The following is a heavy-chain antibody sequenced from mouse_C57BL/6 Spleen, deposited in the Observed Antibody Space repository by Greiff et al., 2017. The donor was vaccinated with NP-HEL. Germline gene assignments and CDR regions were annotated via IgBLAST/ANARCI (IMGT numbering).Heavy chain of an antibody. CDR3: ARGYYGSSFPSAMDY. Sequence: VQLQQPGAELVKPGASVKLSCKASGYTFTSYWMQWVKQRPGQGLEWIGEIDPSDSYTNYNQKFKGKATLTVDTSSSTAYMQLSSLTSEDSAVYYGARGYYGSSFPSAMDYWGQGTSVTVSS. CDR2: IDPSDSYT. D-gene: IGHD1-1*01. J-gene: IGHJ4*01. V-gene: IGHV1-50*01. CDR1: GYTFTSYW.